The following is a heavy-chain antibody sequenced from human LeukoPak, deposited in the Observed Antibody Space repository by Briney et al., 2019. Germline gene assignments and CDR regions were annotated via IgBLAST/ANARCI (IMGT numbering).Heavy chain of an antibody. V-gene: IGHV3-30*18. CDR1: GFTFSSYG. CDR2: ISYDGSNQ. J-gene: IGHJ4*02. CDR3: AKDAAETKGHYYGAGTYYQSSFDY. D-gene: IGHD3-10*01. Sequence: GGSLRLSCAASGFTFSSYGIHWVRQAPGKGLEWVALISYDGSNQYYADSVKGRVIISRDNSKNTLYLQMNSLRAEDTAIYYCAKDAAETKGHYYGAGTYYQSSFDYWGQGTLVTVPS.